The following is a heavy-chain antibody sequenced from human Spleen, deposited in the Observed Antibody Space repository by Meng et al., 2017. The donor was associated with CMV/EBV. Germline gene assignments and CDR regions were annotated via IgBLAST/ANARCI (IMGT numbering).Heavy chain of an antibody. CDR2: IIPIFGTA. CDR1: GGTFSSYA. Sequence: VHPEQSGAGVKKPASSVKVSCKASGGTFSSYAISWVRQAPGQGLEWMGGIIPIFGTANYAQKFQGRVTITADESTSTAYMELSSLRSEDTAVYYCAISPMGVVPNWFDPWGQGTLVTASS. V-gene: IGHV1-69*01. D-gene: IGHD3-3*01. CDR3: AISPMGVVPNWFDP. J-gene: IGHJ5*02.